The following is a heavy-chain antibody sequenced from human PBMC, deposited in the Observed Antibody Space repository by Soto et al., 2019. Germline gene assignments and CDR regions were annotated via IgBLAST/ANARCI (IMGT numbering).Heavy chain of an antibody. V-gene: IGHV3-23*01. CDR2: ISGSGDST. Sequence: EVPLLESGGGLVQPGGSLRLSCAASGITFSSYAMNWVRQAPGKGLEWVSVISGSGDSTYYADSVKGRFTISRDNSKNTLYLQMNSLRAEDTAVYYCALRGSGSYFRYWGQGTRVTVSS. CDR1: GITFSSYA. J-gene: IGHJ4*02. CDR3: ALRGSGSYFRY. D-gene: IGHD1-26*01.